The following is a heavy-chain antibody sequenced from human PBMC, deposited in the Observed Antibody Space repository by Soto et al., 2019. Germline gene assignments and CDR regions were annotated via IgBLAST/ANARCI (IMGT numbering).Heavy chain of an antibody. CDR3: ARRAAGGSGYLLRYSFDY. J-gene: IGHJ4*02. D-gene: IGHD3-22*01. CDR2: IIPILGTA. V-gene: IGHV1-69*01. Sequence: QVQLVQSGAEVKKPGSSVKVSCKASGGTFSSYAISWVRQAPGQGLEWMGGIIPILGTANYAQKFQGRVTIPADESTSTAYMELSSLRSEDTAVYYCARRAAGGSGYLLRYSFDYWGQGTLVTVSS. CDR1: GGTFSSYA.